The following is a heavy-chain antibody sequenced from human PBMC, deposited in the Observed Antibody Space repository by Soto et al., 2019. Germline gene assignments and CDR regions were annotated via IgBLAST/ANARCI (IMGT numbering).Heavy chain of an antibody. CDR1: GGSISSSNW. V-gene: IGHV4-4*02. D-gene: IGHD2-21*02. CDR2: IYHSGST. CDR3: ARDRSFVTPYGMDV. J-gene: IGHJ6*02. Sequence: SETLSLTCAVSGGSISSSNWWSLVRQPPGKGLEWIGEIYHSGSTNYNPSLKSRVTISVDKSKNQFSLKLSSVTAADTAVYYCARDRSFVTPYGMDVWGQGTTVTVSS.